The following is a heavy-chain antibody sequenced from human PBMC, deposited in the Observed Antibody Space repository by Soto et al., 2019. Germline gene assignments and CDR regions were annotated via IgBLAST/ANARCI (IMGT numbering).Heavy chain of an antibody. V-gene: IGHV3-7*01. CDR2: IKPDGSEK. CDR3: ARPYTVAGSSYWCFHL. Sequence: EVQLVESGGGLVQHGGSLSLSCAASGFTFGPYWMTWVRQAPGKGLEWVAKIKPDGSEKYYVDSVKGRFTISRDNTKTSLYLQMNSLRAEDTAVYYCARPYTVAGSSYWCFHLWGRGTLVTVSS. J-gene: IGHJ2*01. CDR1: GFTFGPYW. D-gene: IGHD3-16*01.